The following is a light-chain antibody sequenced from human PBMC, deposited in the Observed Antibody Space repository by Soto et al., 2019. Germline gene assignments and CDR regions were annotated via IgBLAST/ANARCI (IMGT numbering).Light chain of an antibody. CDR1: SSSIGAGYD. J-gene: IGLJ1*01. CDR3: QSYDSSLSGCV. Sequence: QSALTQPPSVSGAPGQRVTISCTGSSSSIGAGYDVHWYQQLPGTAPKLLIYGNSNRPSGVPDRFSGSKSGTSASLAITGLQAEDEADYYCQSYDSSLSGCVFGTGTKVTVL. V-gene: IGLV1-40*01. CDR2: GNS.